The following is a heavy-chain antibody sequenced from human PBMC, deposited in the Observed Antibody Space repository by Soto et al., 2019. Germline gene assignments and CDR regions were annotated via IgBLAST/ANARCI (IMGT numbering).Heavy chain of an antibody. D-gene: IGHD6-13*01. CDR3: AKDRSSWYSYFDS. CDR2: ISDSGGST. CDR1: GFTFSSYA. Sequence: GGSLRLSCAASGFTFSSYAMTWVRQAPVKGLEWVSIISDSGGSTYYADSVKGRFAISRDNSKNTLYLQMNSLRAEDTAVYYCAKDRSSWYSYFDSWGQGTLVTVSS. V-gene: IGHV3-23*01. J-gene: IGHJ4*02.